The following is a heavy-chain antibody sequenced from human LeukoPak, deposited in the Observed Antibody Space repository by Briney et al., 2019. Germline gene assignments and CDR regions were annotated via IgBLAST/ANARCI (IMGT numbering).Heavy chain of an antibody. V-gene: IGHV1-46*01. Sequence: ASVKVSCKASGYTFTSYYMHWVRQAPGHGLEWMGIINPSGGSTSYAQKFQGRVTMTRDTSTSTVYMEPSSLRSEDTAVYYCAREVSNYGDYQLRIGFDYWGQGTLVTVSS. D-gene: IGHD4-17*01. CDR3: AREVSNYGDYQLRIGFDY. J-gene: IGHJ4*02. CDR2: INPSGGST. CDR1: GYTFTSYY.